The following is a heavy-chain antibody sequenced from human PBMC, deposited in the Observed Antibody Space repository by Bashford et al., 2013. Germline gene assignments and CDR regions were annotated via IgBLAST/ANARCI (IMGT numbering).Heavy chain of an antibody. J-gene: IGHJ4*02. CDR2: MKSIVVGGTT. CDR1: GFIFSNAW. D-gene: IGHD6-19*01. CDR3: ATDFGAVSEGQ. Sequence: GGSLRLSCVGSGFIFSNAWMSWVRQAPGKGLEWVGRMKSIVVGGTTDYAAPVKGRFTISRDDSKSTVYLQMDSLKTEDTAVYYCATDFGAVSEGQWGQGTLVTVSS. V-gene: IGHV3-15*01.